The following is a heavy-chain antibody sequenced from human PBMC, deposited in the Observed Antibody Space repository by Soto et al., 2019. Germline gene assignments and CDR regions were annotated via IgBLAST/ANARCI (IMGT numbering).Heavy chain of an antibody. J-gene: IGHJ3*02. V-gene: IGHV4-30-4*01. CDR3: ARDIIVVVAANPGRGDAFDI. D-gene: IGHD2-15*01. CDR2: IYYSGST. Sequence: SETLSLTCTVSGGSISSGDYYWSWIRQPPGKGLEWIGYIYYSGSTYYNPSLKSRVTISVDTSKNQFSLKLSSVTAADTAVYYCARDIIVVVAANPGRGDAFDIWGQGTMVTVSS. CDR1: GGSISSGDYY.